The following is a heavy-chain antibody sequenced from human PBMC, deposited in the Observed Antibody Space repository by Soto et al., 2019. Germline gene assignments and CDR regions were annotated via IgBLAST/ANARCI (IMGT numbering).Heavy chain of an antibody. CDR3: ARIHYDYIWGSAFDI. V-gene: IGHV2-26*02. CDR1: GFSLSNARMG. CDR2: IFSNDEK. J-gene: IGHJ3*02. D-gene: IGHD3-16*01. Sequence: QVTLKESGPVLVKPTETLTLTCTVSGFSLSNARMGVSWIRQPPGKALEWLAHIFSNDEKSYSTSLKSRLTISMDTSKNQVVLTMTNMDPVDTATYYCARIHYDYIWGSAFDIWGQGTMVTVSS.